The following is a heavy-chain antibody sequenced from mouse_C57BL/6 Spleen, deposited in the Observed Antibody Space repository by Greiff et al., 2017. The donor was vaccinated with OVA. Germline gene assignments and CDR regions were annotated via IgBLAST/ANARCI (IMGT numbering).Heavy chain of an antibody. CDR3: ARDDDGYHSYYYAMDY. V-gene: IGHV1-55*01. CDR1: GYTFTSYW. CDR2: IYPGSGST. Sequence: QVQLQQPGAELVKPGASVKMSCKASGYTFTSYWITWVKQRPGQGLEWIGDIYPGSGSTNYNEKLKSKATLTVDTSSSTAYMQLSSLTSEDSAVYYCARDDDGYHSYYYAMDYWGQGTSVTVSS. D-gene: IGHD2-3*01. J-gene: IGHJ4*01.